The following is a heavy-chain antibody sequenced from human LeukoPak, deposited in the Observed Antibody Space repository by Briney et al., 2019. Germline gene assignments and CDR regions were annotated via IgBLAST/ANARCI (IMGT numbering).Heavy chain of an antibody. CDR1: GYTFTSYG. J-gene: IGHJ4*02. Sequence: ASVKVSCKASGYTFTSYGISWVRQPPGQGLEWMGWISAYNGNTNYAQKLQGRVTMTTDTSTSTAYMELRSLRSDDTAVYYCARTITVPAAAEFDYWGQGTLVTVSS. D-gene: IGHD2-2*01. V-gene: IGHV1-18*04. CDR2: ISAYNGNT. CDR3: ARTITVPAAAEFDY.